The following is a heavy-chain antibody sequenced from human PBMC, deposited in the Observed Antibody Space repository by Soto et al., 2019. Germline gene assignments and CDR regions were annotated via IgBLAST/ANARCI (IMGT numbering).Heavy chain of an antibody. CDR2: ISPDGSST. CDR3: AGGFNPQSNKTEGGWQGGWFDP. J-gene: IGHJ5*02. CDR1: GFTFNNYW. Sequence: PWGSLRLFCASCGFTFNNYWMDVVRQAPGKGLVWLSRISPDGSSTTYADSGKGRFTISRDNAKNTLFLEVNSLRADDTAVYYCAGGFNPQSNKTEGGWQGGWFDPWGQGTLVTVSS. V-gene: IGHV3-74*01. D-gene: IGHD6-19*01.